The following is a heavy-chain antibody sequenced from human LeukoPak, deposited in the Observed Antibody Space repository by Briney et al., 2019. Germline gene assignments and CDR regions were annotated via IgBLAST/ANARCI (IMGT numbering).Heavy chain of an antibody. CDR2: ISSDSNII. J-gene: IGHJ4*02. CDR3: ARTFDY. V-gene: IGHV3-48*04. Sequence: GGSLRLSCAASGFTFSSYAMSWVRQAPGKGLEWISYISSDSNIIYYADSVKGRFTISRDNAKNALYLQMNSLRAEDTAVYYCARTFDYWGQGTLVTVSS. CDR1: GFTFSSYA.